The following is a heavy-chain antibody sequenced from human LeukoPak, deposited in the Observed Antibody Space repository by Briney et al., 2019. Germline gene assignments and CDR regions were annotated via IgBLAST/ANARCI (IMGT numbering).Heavy chain of an antibody. CDR3: ARDRGFGYYGMDV. CDR1: GYTFTSYY. V-gene: IGHV1-46*01. J-gene: IGHJ6*04. CDR2: INPSGGST. D-gene: IGHD3-10*01. Sequence: ASVKVSCKASGYTFTSYYMHWVRQAPGQGLEWMGIINPSGGSTSYAQKFQGRVTTTRDTSTSTVYMELSSLRSEDTAVYYCARDRGFGYYGMDVWGKGTTVTVSS.